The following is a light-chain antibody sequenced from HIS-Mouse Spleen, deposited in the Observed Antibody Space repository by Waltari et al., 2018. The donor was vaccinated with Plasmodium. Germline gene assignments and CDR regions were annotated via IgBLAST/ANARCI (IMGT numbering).Light chain of an antibody. Sequence: SYELTQPPSVSVSPGQPASITCPGYQLGDKYASWYQQKPGQSPVLVIYQDSKRPSGIPERFSGSNSGNTATLTISGTQAMDEADYYCQAWDSSTAWVFGGGTKLTVL. CDR1: QLGDKY. V-gene: IGLV3-1*01. CDR3: QAWDSSTAWV. CDR2: QDS. J-gene: IGLJ2*01.